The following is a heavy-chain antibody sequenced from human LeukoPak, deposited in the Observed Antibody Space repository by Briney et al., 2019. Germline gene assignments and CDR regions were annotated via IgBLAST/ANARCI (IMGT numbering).Heavy chain of an antibody. J-gene: IGHJ4*02. CDR2: IYHSGST. CDR3: ARGRVLLTPVYYLDY. D-gene: IGHD2-15*01. V-gene: IGHV4-4*02. CDR1: GGSISSSNW. Sequence: SETLSLTCAVSGGSISSSNWWSWVRQPPGKGLEWIGEIYHSGSTNYNPSLKSRVTISVDKSKNQFSLKLSSVTAADTAVYYCARGRVLLTPVYYLDYWGQGTLVTVSS.